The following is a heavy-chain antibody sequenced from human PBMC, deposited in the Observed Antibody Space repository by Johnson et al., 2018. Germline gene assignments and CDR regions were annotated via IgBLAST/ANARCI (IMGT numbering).Heavy chain of an antibody. CDR1: GLTFSSYL. CDR2: INGDGSSP. CDR3: ARVRGPTVNTMYMDV. V-gene: IGHV3-74*01. Sequence: VQLQESGGTLVQPGGSLRLSCAASGLTFSSYLMHWVRQAPGKGLVWVSRINGDGSSPAYADSVVGRFTTSRDNAKNSLYLQMNILRADDTAVYYCARVRGPTVNTMYMDVWGTGTTVTVSS. J-gene: IGHJ6*03. D-gene: IGHD4-17*01.